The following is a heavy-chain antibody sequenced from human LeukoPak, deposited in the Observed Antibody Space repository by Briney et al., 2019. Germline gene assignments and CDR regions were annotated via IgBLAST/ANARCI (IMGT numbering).Heavy chain of an antibody. CDR1: GFTFSTYG. V-gene: IGHV3-30*03. Sequence: GGSLRLSCAASGFTFSTYGMHWVRQAPGKGLEWVAVISDDGSNKYYADSVKGRFTISRDNSKNTLYLQMNSLRAENTAVYYCARSAYYYDSRGYHNYYHYGMDVWGQGTTVTVSS. CDR3: ARSAYYYDSRGYHNYYHYGMDV. CDR2: ISDDGSNK. J-gene: IGHJ6*02. D-gene: IGHD3-22*01.